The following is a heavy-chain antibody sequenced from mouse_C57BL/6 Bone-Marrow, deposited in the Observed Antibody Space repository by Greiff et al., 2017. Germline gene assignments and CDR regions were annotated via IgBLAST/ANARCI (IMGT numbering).Heavy chain of an antibody. CDR3: ARLDYWYFDV. CDR1: GYTFTSYG. J-gene: IGHJ1*03. Sequence: VQLQESGAELARPGASVKLSCKASGYTFTSYGISWVKQRTGQGLEWIGEIYPRSGNTYYNEKFKGKATLTADKSSSTAYMELRSLTSEDSAVYFCARLDYWYFDVWGTGTTVTVSS. CDR2: IYPRSGNT. V-gene: IGHV1-81*01.